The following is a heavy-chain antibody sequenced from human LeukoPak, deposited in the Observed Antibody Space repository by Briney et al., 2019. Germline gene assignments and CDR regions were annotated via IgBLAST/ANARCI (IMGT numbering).Heavy chain of an antibody. D-gene: IGHD2-2*01. J-gene: IGHJ4*02. CDR1: GGSISSSSYY. CDR2: IYYSGST. Sequence: SETLSLTCTVSGGSISSSSYYWGWIRQPPGKGLEWIGSIYYSGSTYYNPSLKSRVTISVDTSKNKFSLKLSSVTAADTAVYYCARLGLEVVPAAIDYWGQGTLVTVSS. V-gene: IGHV4-39*01. CDR3: ARLGLEVVPAAIDY.